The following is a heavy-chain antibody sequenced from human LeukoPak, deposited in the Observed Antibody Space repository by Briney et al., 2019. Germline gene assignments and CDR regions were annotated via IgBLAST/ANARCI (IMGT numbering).Heavy chain of an antibody. CDR1: GFTFSSYS. CDR2: ISSSSSYI. Sequence: GGSLRLSCAASGFTFSSYSMNWVRQAPGKGLEWVSSISSSSSYIYYADSVKGRFTFSRDNAKNSLYLQMNSLRAEDTAVYYCARPAGGQWLVTVDAFDIWGQGTMVTVSS. V-gene: IGHV3-21*01. D-gene: IGHD6-19*01. CDR3: ARPAGGQWLVTVDAFDI. J-gene: IGHJ3*02.